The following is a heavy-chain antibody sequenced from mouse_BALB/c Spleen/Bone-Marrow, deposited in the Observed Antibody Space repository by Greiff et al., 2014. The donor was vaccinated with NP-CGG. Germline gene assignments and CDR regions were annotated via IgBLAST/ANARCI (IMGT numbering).Heavy chain of an antibody. V-gene: IGHV1-80*01. D-gene: IGHD4-1*01. J-gene: IGHJ2*01. CDR2: IYPGDGDT. Sequence: VKLQESGAELVRPGSSVKISCKASGYAFSSYWMNWVKQRPGQGLEWIGQIYPGDGDTNYNGKFKGKATLTADKSSSTAYMQLSNLTSEDSAVYFCARVRNWADYWGQGTTLTVSS. CDR3: ARVRNWADY. CDR1: GYAFSSYW.